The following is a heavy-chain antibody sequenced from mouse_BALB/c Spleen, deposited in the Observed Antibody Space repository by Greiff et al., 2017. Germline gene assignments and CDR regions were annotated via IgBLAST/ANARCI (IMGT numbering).Heavy chain of an antibody. CDR2: INSNGGST. CDR3: ARAMDY. V-gene: IGHV5-6-3*01. Sequence: EVKLVESGGGLVQPGGSLKLSCAASGFTFSSYGMSWVRQTPDKRLELVATINSNGGSTYYPDSVKGRFTISRDNAKNTLYLQMSSLKSEDTAMYYCARAMDYWGQGTSVTVSS. CDR1: GFTFSSYG. J-gene: IGHJ4*01.